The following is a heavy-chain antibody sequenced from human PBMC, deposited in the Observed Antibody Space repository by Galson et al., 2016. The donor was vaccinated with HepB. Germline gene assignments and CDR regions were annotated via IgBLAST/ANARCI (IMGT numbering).Heavy chain of an antibody. Sequence: SLRLSCAASGFTFNSYTMNWVRQAPGKGLEWVSSISVSSSYIYYADSVKGRFTISRDNAKNSLYLQMNSLRAEDTAVYYCARAMGFGGPDYGLDVWGQGTTVTVSS. J-gene: IGHJ6*02. CDR3: ARAMGFGGPDYGLDV. CDR2: ISVSSSYI. CDR1: GFTFNSYT. D-gene: IGHD3-10*01. V-gene: IGHV3-21*01.